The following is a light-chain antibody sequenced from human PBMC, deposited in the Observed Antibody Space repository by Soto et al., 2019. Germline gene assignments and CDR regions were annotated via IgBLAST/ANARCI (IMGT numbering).Light chain of an antibody. V-gene: IGKV3-11*01. CDR1: QSVSSY. J-gene: IGKJ5*01. CDR2: DAS. Sequence: EIALTQSPGTVALSPGKRATLSCRASQSVSSYLAWYQQKPGQAPRLLIYDASNRDTGIPARFSGSGSGTDFTLAISSLEPEDFAVYYCQQRSNWPITFGQGTRLEIK. CDR3: QQRSNWPIT.